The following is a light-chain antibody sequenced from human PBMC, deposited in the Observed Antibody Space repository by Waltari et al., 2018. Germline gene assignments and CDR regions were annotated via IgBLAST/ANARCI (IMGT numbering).Light chain of an antibody. Sequence: QTVVTQEPSLSVSPGGTVTLTCALSSGPVSSTSYPTWYQQTPGQPPRTLGYNGISRSAGGHELFSGSFIGNTAVLMITGAQADDESEYYCSMDRGSGVWVFGGGTKLTVL. CDR2: NGI. J-gene: IGLJ3*02. V-gene: IGLV8-61*01. CDR3: SMDRGSGVWV. CDR1: SGPVSSTSY.